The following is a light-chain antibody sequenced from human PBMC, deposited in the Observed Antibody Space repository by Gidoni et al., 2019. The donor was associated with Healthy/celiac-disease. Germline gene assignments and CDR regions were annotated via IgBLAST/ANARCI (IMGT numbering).Light chain of an antibody. J-gene: IGKJ2*01. Sequence: DIPMTQSASSLSASVADRVTITCRASQSTSSYLNWYQQKPGKAPKLLIYAASSLQSGIPSRFSGSGSGTDFTLTISSLQPEDFATYYCQQSYSTPYTFGQGTKLEIK. V-gene: IGKV1-39*01. CDR2: AAS. CDR1: QSTSSY. CDR3: QQSYSTPYT.